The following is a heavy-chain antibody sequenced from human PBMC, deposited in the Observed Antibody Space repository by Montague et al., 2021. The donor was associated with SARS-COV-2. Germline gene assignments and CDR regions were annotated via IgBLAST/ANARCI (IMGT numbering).Heavy chain of an antibody. CDR3: ERGGGNIHTNYYYYYLDV. CDR2: IYCRGNT. CDR1: GGSFSGCY. Sequence: SETLSLTCAVYGGSFSGCYWSWVRQPPGKGLEWIGDIYCRGNTIYNPSLKSRVTISEDTSKSQFSLKLSSVTAADTAVYYCERGGGNIHTNYYYYYLDVWGQGTTVTVSS. V-gene: IGHV4-34*01. J-gene: IGHJ6*03. D-gene: IGHD2-8*01.